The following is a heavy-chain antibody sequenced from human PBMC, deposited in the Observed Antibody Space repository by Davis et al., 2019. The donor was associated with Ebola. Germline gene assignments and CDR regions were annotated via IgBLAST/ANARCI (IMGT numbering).Heavy chain of an antibody. CDR1: GGSFSGYY. J-gene: IGHJ4*02. V-gene: IGHV4-34*01. CDR3: ARGGSYRPYYFDY. CDR2: INHSGST. Sequence: PSETLSLTCAVHGGSFSGYYWNWIRQPPGKGLEWIGEINHSGSTNYNPSLKSRVTISLDTSKNQFFLILSSVTAADTAVYYCARGGSYRPYYFDYWGQGTLVTVSS. D-gene: IGHD3-16*02.